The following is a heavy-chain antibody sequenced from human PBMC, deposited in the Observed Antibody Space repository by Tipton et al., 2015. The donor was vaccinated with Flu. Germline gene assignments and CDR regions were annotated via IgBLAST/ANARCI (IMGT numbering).Heavy chain of an antibody. CDR1: GGSISSYY. D-gene: IGHD3-22*01. Sequence: LRLSCTVSGGSISSYYWSWIRQPPGKGLEWIGYIYYSGSTNYNPSLKSRVTISVDTSKNQFSLKLSSVTAAVSAVYYCARERYYYDSSGYYNQFDYWGQGTLVSVSS. J-gene: IGHJ4*02. CDR2: IYYSGST. CDR3: ARERYYYDSSGYYNQFDY. V-gene: IGHV4-59*01.